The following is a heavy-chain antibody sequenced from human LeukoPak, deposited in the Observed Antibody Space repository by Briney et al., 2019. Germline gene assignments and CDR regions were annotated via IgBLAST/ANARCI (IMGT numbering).Heavy chain of an antibody. V-gene: IGHV5-51*01. J-gene: IGHJ5*02. Sequence: GESLEISCKGSGYSFTSYWIGWVRQMPGKGLEWMGIIYPGDSDTRYSPSFQGQVTISADKSISTAYLQWSSLKASDTAMYYCARGVVPAAMPAYNWFDPWGQGTLVTVSS. D-gene: IGHD2-2*01. CDR2: IYPGDSDT. CDR1: GYSFTSYW. CDR3: ARGVVPAAMPAYNWFDP.